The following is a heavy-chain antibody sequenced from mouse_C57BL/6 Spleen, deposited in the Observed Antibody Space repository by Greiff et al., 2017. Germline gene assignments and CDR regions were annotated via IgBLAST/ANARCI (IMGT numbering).Heavy chain of an antibody. Sequence: EVKVVESGGGLVKPGGSLKISCAASGFTFSSYAMSWVRQTPETRLEWVATISDGGSYTYYPDNVKGRFTISRDNAKNNLYLQMSHLKSEDTAMYYCARDRGYGSRYAMDYWGQGTSVTVSS. CDR1: GFTFSSYA. CDR3: ARDRGYGSRYAMDY. V-gene: IGHV5-4*01. J-gene: IGHJ4*01. D-gene: IGHD1-1*01. CDR2: ISDGGSYT.